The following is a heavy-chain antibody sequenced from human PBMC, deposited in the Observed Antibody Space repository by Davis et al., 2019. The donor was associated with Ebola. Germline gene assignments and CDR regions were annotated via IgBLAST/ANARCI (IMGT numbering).Heavy chain of an antibody. V-gene: IGHV3-7*01. D-gene: IGHD2-2*01. CDR3: ANAPNPYYCDF. CDR1: GFTFSSQW. J-gene: IGHJ4*02. Sequence: GESLKISCVASGFTFSSQWRSWVRQVPGKGLEWVANIKQDGNEKYYVDSVMGRFTISRDNAKNSLYLQMNSLRVEDTAVYYCANAPNPYYCDFWGQGTLVTVSS. CDR2: IKQDGNEK.